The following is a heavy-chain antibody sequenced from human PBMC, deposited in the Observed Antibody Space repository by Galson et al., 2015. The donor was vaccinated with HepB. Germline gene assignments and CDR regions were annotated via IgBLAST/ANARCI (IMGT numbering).Heavy chain of an antibody. V-gene: IGHV5-51*01. D-gene: IGHD4-23*01. CDR1: GYSLTPYW. CDR2: IYPGDSDT. CDR3: ARPLTTATGGNWNDAFDI. Sequence: QSGAEVKKPGESLKISCKSSGYSLTPYWIGCVRQMPGKGLELMGIIYPGDSDTRYSTSFPGQVTMSADKSISTAYLQWSSLKASDTAMYYRARPLTTATGGNWNDAFDIWGQGTMVTVSS. J-gene: IGHJ3*02.